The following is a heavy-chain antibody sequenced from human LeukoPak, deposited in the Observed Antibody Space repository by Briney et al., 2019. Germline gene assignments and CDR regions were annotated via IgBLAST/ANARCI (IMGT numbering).Heavy chain of an antibody. CDR3: AKEITGTMHAVFYYYGMDV. CDR2: ISYDGSNK. Sequence: GRSLRLSCAASGFTFRGYGMHWVRQAPGKGLEWVAVISYDGSNKYYADSVKGRFTISRDNSKNTLYLQMNSLRAEDTAVYYCAKEITGTMHAVFYYYGMDVWGQGTTVTVSS. J-gene: IGHJ6*02. CDR1: GFTFRGYG. D-gene: IGHD1-7*01. V-gene: IGHV3-30*18.